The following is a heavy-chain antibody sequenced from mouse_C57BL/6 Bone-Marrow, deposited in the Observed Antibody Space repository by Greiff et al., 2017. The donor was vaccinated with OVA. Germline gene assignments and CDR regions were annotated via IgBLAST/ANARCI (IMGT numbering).Heavy chain of an antibody. D-gene: IGHD6-2*01. J-gene: IGHJ2*01. CDR2: IDPETGGT. Sequence: QVQLQQSGAELVRPGASVTLSCKASGYTFTDYEMHWVKQTPVHGLEWIGAIDPETGGTAYNQKFKGKAILTADKSSSTAYMELRSLTSEDSAVYYCTRRVSLFDWWGQGTTLTVSS. CDR1: GYTFTDYE. V-gene: IGHV1-15*01. CDR3: TRRVSLFDW.